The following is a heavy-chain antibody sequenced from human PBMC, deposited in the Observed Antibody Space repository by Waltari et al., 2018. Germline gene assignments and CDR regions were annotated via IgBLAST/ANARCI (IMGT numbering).Heavy chain of an antibody. Sequence: QVQLQESGPGLVKPSETLSLTCAVSGYSISSGYYWGWIRQPPGKGLEWIGSIYHSGVTAYNPSLKSRFTISVDTSKNQFSLKLSSVTAADTAVYYCAGQIFGGNWFDPCGQGTLVTVSS. CDR2: IYHSGVT. CDR3: AGQIFGGNWFDP. D-gene: IGHD3-3*01. V-gene: IGHV4-38-2*01. CDR1: GYSISSGYY. J-gene: IGHJ5*02.